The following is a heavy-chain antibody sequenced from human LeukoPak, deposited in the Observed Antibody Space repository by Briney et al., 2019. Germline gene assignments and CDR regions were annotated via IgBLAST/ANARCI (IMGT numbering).Heavy chain of an antibody. D-gene: IGHD3-10*01. J-gene: IGHJ4*02. Sequence: SAPKLFYSTQSLTLTCTFFGFLLRTTGLGVGWIRQPPAKSLAWIALIYWDDVKRNSPSLKSRRTITKDSDKIQVVLTMTHMDPVDTATDCCAHYLWVGEFPHWFDYWGQGTQVTVSS. CDR2: IYWDDVK. CDR3: AHYLWVGEFPHWFDY. CDR1: GFLLRTTGLG. V-gene: IGHV2-5*02.